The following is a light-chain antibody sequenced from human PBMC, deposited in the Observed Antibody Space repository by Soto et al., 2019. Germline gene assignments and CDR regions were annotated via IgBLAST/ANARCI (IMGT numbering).Light chain of an antibody. Sequence: EIVLTQSPGTLSLSPGERATLSCRASQSISSSYLAWYQQKPGQAPRVLIYHTSSRATGIPDRFRGSGSGTDFTLTISRLEPEDFGVYYCQQYGSSPPWTFGQGTKVDIK. J-gene: IGKJ1*01. CDR1: QSISSSY. CDR2: HTS. V-gene: IGKV3-20*01. CDR3: QQYGSSPPWT.